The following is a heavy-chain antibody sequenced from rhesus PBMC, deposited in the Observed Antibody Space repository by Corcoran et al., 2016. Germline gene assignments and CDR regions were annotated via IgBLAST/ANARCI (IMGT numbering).Heavy chain of an antibody. CDR1: GGSFRSYW. D-gene: IGHD3-9*01. CDR3: TSPVRYRFDV. J-gene: IGHJ5-1*01. Sequence: QVQLQESGPGLVKPSETLSLTCAVSGGSFRSYWWNWFRQPPGKGLEWSGEIDGYSWSTNSNPSLQSRVTISMDVSKNQFSLRLTSVTAADTAVYYCTSPVRYRFDVWGPGVLVSVSS. V-gene: IGHV4-80*01. CDR2: IDGYSWST.